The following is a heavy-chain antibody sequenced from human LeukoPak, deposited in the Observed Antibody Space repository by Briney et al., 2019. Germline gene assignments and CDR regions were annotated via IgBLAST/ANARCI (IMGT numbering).Heavy chain of an antibody. CDR3: ARRGPTTVTTHDAFDI. D-gene: IGHD4-17*01. J-gene: IGHJ3*02. V-gene: IGHV3-69-1*01. CDR1: GFTFSTYA. Sequence: PGGSLRLSCAASGFTFSTYAMNWVRQAPGKGLEWVSSISSSNTIYYADSVKGRFTISRDNAKNSLYLQMNSLRAEDTAVYYCARRGPTTVTTHDAFDIWGQGTMVTVSS. CDR2: ISSSNTI.